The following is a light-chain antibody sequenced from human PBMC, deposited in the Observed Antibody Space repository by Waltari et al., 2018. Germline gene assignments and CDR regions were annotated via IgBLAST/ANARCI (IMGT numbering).Light chain of an antibody. CDR3: QQYNNWPYT. Sequence: EIVMTKSPATLSVSQGETATLSCRASQSVCSNLAWYQQKPGQAPRLLIYGASTRATGIPARFSGSGSGTEFTLTISSLQSEDFAVYYCQQYNNWPYTFGQGTKLEIK. V-gene: IGKV3-15*01. CDR1: QSVCSN. J-gene: IGKJ2*01. CDR2: GAS.